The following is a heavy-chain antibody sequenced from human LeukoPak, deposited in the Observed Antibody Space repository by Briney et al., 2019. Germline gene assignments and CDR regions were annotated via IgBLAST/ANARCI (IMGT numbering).Heavy chain of an antibody. CDR1: GFTFAGYW. Sequence: GESLKISCKGVGFTFAGYWIGWVRRMPGKGLEWMGIIYPGDSETRYSPSFEGQVTMSADMSISTAYLQWGTLKASDSGIYYCARLDGTRGVDCWGQGTLVTVSS. J-gene: IGHJ4*02. D-gene: IGHD5-24*01. CDR3: ARLDGTRGVDC. CDR2: IYPGDSET. V-gene: IGHV5-51*01.